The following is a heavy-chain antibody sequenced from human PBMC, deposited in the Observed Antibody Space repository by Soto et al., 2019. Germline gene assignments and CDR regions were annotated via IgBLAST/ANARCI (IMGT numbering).Heavy chain of an antibody. D-gene: IGHD3-10*01. CDR1: GFTFSSYS. CDR2: ISSSSSTI. V-gene: IGHV3-48*01. CDR3: ARDHIFMVRGVILGMMYNPWFDP. Sequence: GGSLRLSCAASGFTFSSYSMNWVRQAPGKGLEWVSYISSSSSTIYYADSVKGRFTISRDNAKNSLYLQMNSLRAEDTAVYYCARDHIFMVRGVILGMMYNPWFDPWGQGTLVTVSS. J-gene: IGHJ5*02.